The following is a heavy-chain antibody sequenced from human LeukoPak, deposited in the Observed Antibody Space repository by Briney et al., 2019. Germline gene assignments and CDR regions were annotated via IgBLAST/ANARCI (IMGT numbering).Heavy chain of an antibody. CDR3: ARTFGLPRSYIVVVITSGAFDI. V-gene: IGHV4-34*01. Sequence: PSETLSLTCAVYGGSFSGYYWSWIRQPPGKGLEWIGEINHSGSTNYNPSLKSRVTISVDTSKNQFSLKLSSVTAADTAVYYCARTFGLPRSYIVVVITSGAFDIWGQGTMVTVSS. D-gene: IGHD3-22*01. J-gene: IGHJ3*02. CDR2: INHSGST. CDR1: GGSFSGYY.